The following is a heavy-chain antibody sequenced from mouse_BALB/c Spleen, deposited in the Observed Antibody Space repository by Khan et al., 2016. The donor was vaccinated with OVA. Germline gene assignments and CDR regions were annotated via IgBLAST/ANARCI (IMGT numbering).Heavy chain of an antibody. CDR1: GYTFSNYW. J-gene: IGHJ2*01. D-gene: IGHD1-1*01. CDR3: SRVKYCSRDYFDS. V-gene: IGHV1-9*01. CDR2: FLPGRGNA. Sequence: VQLQQSGAELMKPGASVKISCKATGYTFSNYWIEWVKQRPGHGLEWIGEFLPGRGNANYHELFTGKATFASDSSSNPAFLLLSNRPSEDSAVYFCSRVKYCSRDYFDSWGQGTILTVSS.